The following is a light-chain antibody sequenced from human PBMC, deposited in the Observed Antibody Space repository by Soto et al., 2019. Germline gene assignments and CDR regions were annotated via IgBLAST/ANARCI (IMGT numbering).Light chain of an antibody. Sequence: DIQMTQSPSSLSAIVGDRVTITCRASQSIVSHLNWYQQKPGKAPKLLVYHASSLQSGVPSWFSGSGSGTDFILTISSLQPEDSATYYCQQSNSTPWTFGQGTKVEIK. CDR1: QSIVSH. CDR3: QQSNSTPWT. CDR2: HAS. J-gene: IGKJ1*01. V-gene: IGKV1-39*01.